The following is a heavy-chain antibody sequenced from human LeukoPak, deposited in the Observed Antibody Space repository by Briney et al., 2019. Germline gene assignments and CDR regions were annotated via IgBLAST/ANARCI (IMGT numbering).Heavy chain of an antibody. CDR1: GFTFSSYA. CDR3: AKGPPYYYDSSGYSGMDV. CDR2: ISGSGGST. J-gene: IGHJ6*02. D-gene: IGHD3-22*01. Sequence: GGSLRLSCAASGFTFSSYAMSWVRQAPGKGLEWVSAISGSGGSTYYADSVKGRFTISRDNAKNSLYLQMDSLRAEDTALYYCAKGPPYYYDSSGYSGMDVWGQGTTVTVSS. V-gene: IGHV3-23*01.